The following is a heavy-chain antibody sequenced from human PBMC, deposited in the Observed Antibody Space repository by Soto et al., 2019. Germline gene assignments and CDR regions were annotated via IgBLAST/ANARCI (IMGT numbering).Heavy chain of an antibody. Sequence: SETLSLTCTVSGGSISSYYWSWIRQPAGKGLEWIGRIYTSGSTNYNPSLKSRVTMSVDTSKNQFSLKLSSVTAADTAVYYCARGSGFSSRNWFDPWGQGTLVTVSS. J-gene: IGHJ5*02. CDR3: ARGSGFSSRNWFDP. V-gene: IGHV4-4*07. CDR1: GGSISSYY. D-gene: IGHD6-19*01. CDR2: IYTSGST.